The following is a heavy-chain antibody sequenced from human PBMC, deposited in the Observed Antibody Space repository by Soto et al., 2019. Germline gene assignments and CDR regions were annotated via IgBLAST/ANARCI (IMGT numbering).Heavy chain of an antibody. V-gene: IGHV4-30-4*01. D-gene: IGHD6-19*01. Sequence: SETLSLTCTVSGVSISSSDYYWSWIRQPPGKGLEWIGYIYYSGSTYYNPSLKSRLSMSVFTSKNQFSLVLSSVTAADTAVYYCARDRSSSGWLSWGRGTLVTVSS. CDR1: GVSISSSDYY. CDR3: ARDRSSSGWLS. J-gene: IGHJ5*02. CDR2: IYYSGST.